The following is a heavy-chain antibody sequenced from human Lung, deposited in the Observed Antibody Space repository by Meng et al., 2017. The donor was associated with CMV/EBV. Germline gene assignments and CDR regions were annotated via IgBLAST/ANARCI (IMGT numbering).Heavy chain of an antibody. D-gene: IGHD6-19*01. V-gene: IGHV7-4-1*01. CDR3: ARGNGWRFDY. Sequence: QVQLVQFGSEWKKPGDSVKVYCQAAGYTFTSSSMNWVRHAPGQGLEWMGWININTGNPTYAQGFTGRFVFSLDTSVSTAYLQIDSLKADDTAAYYCARGNGWRFDYWGQGTLVTVSS. J-gene: IGHJ4*02. CDR1: GYTFTSSS. CDR2: ININTGNP.